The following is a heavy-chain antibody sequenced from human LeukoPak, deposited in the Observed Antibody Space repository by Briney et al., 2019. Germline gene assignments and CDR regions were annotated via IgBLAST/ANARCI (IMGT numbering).Heavy chain of an antibody. D-gene: IGHD3-9*01. Sequence: GGSLRLSCAASGFTFSSYWVGWVRQAPGKGLEWVANIKQDGSEKYYVDSVKGRFTVSRDNSKSTLYLQMNSLRAEDTALYYCAKWGDYDVLTGYYVPDYWGQGTLVTVSS. CDR2: IKQDGSEK. J-gene: IGHJ4*02. CDR3: AKWGDYDVLTGYYVPDY. V-gene: IGHV3-7*03. CDR1: GFTFSSYW.